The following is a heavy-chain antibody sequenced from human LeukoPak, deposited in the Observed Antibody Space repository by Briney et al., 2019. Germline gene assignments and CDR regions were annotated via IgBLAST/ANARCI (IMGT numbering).Heavy chain of an antibody. J-gene: IGHJ6*02. Sequence: SETLSLTCAVSGGSISSSNWWSWVRQPPGKGLEWIGEIYHSGSTNYNPSLKSRVTISVDKSKNQFSLKLSSVTAADTAVYYCARGIGYGSGSFFFDHYGMDVWGQGTTVTVSS. CDR2: IYHSGST. D-gene: IGHD3-10*01. V-gene: IGHV4-4*02. CDR1: GGSISSSNW. CDR3: ARGIGYGSGSFFFDHYGMDV.